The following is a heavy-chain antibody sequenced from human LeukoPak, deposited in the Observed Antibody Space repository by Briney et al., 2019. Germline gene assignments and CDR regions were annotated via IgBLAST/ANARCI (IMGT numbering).Heavy chain of an antibody. CDR1: GYRFTSYW. CDR3: ARASTVTTRPDY. D-gene: IGHD4-17*01. CDR2: IYPGDSDT. J-gene: IGHJ4*02. Sequence: GEPLKISCKGSGYRFTSYWIGGVRQMPGKGLEWMGIIYPGDSDTRYSPSFQGQVTMSADKSITTAYLQWSSLKASDTAMYYCARASTVTTRPDYWGQGTLVTVSS. V-gene: IGHV5-51*01.